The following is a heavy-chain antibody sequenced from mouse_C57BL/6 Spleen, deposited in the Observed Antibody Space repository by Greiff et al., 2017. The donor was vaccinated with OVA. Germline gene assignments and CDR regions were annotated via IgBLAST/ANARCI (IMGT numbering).Heavy chain of an antibody. J-gene: IGHJ1*03. V-gene: IGHV5-9*01. D-gene: IGHD1-1*01. CDR2: ISGGGGNT. Sequence: EVQLVESGGGLVKPGGSLTLSCAASGFTFSSYTMSWVRQTPGKRLEWVATISGGGGNTSYPDSVKGRFTISRDHAKNTLYLQMSSRRSEDTALDYCARDYGSSYWYFDVWGTGTTVTVSS. CDR3: ARDYGSSYWYFDV. CDR1: GFTFSSYT.